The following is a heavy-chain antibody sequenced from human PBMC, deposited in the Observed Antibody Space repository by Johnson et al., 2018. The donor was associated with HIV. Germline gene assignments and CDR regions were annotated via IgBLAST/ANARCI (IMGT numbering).Heavy chain of an antibody. V-gene: IGHV3-66*02. J-gene: IGHJ3*01. CDR3: ARDRAFDL. Sequence: MLLVESGGDLVQRGGSLRLSCAASGFSVSSNYMSWVRQAPGKGLECVSVIYSGGTTYYTDSVRGRFTISRDKSKNTVYLQMNSLKVEDTAMYYCARDRAFDLWGPGTMVTVSS. CDR2: IYSGGTT. CDR1: GFSVSSNY.